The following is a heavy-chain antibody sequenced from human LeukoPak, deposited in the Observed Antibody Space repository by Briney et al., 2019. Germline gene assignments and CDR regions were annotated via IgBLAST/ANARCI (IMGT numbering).Heavy chain of an antibody. J-gene: IGHJ5*02. Sequence: PSETLSLTCTVSGGSISSNYWSSIRQPPGKGLEWIGYIYYSGSTNYNPSLKSRVTISVDTSKNQFPLKLSSVTAADTAVYFCARRNSGWSLGHPNGFDPWGQGTLVTVSS. CDR3: ARRNSGWSLGHPNGFDP. V-gene: IGHV4-59*08. D-gene: IGHD6-19*01. CDR2: IYYSGST. CDR1: GGSISSNY.